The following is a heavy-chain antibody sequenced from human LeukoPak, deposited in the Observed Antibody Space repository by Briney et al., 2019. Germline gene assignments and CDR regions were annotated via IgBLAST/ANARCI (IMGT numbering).Heavy chain of an antibody. J-gene: IGHJ4*02. V-gene: IGHV5-51*03. CDR3: ARYRYSGSYWGPFDY. Sequence: GESLKISRKGSEYIITCYRIGWGRPLPGKGLGLVWIISNSGSATCSSPSFQGQVTISADKSISTAYLQWSSLKASDTAMYYCARYRYSGSYWGPFDYWGQGTLVTVSS. CDR2: ISNSGSAT. D-gene: IGHD1-26*01. CDR1: EYIITCYR.